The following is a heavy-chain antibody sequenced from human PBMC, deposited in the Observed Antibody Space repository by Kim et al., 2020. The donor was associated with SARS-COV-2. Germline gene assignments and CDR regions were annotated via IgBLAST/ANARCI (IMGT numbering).Heavy chain of an antibody. V-gene: IGHV4-59*01. CDR2: IYYSGST. Sequence: SETLSLTCTVSGGSISSYYWSWIRQPPGKGLEWIGYIYYSGSTNYNPSLKSRVTISVDTSKNQFSLKLSSVTAADTAVYYCARYSSSWYSFHFDYWGQGTLVTVSS. D-gene: IGHD6-13*01. J-gene: IGHJ4*02. CDR3: ARYSSSWYSFHFDY. CDR1: GGSISSYY.